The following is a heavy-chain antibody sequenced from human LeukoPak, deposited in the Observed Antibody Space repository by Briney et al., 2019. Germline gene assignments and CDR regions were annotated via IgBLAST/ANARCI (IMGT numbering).Heavy chain of an antibody. J-gene: IGHJ4*02. V-gene: IGHV4-39*07. CDR2: IYSGNT. D-gene: IGHD4-17*01. CDR1: GGSIRSTTYY. CDR3: ARDDYGDYYFDY. Sequence: SETLSLTCSVSGGSIRSTTYYWGWIRQPPGKGLEWIGSIYSGNTYYSPSLMSRVTISVDTSKNQFSLNLSSVTAADTAVYYCARDDYGDYYFDYWGQGTLVTVSS.